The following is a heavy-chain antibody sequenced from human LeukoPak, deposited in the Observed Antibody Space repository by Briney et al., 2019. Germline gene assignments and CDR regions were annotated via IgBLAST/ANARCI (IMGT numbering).Heavy chain of an antibody. V-gene: IGHV3-66*01. J-gene: IGHJ4*02. Sequence: PGGSLRLSCAASGFTVSSNYMSWVRQAPGKGLEWVSVIYSGGATYYADSVKGRFTTSRDNSKNTLILQMNRLRVEDTAVYYCATPPSTVTTYLDYWGQGTLVTVSS. CDR1: GFTVSSNY. D-gene: IGHD4-17*01. CDR3: ATPPSTVTTYLDY. CDR2: IYSGGAT.